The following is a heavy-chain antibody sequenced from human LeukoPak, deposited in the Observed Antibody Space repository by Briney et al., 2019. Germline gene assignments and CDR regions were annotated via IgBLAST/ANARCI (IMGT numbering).Heavy chain of an antibody. CDR3: ARDRIGMNGGSYY. CDR2: ISSSSSYI. J-gene: IGHJ4*02. V-gene: IGHV3-21*01. D-gene: IGHD1-26*01. Sequence: GGSLRLSCAASGFTFSSYSMNWVRQAPGKGLEWVSSISSSSSYIYYADSVKGRFTISRDNAKNSLYLQMNSLRAEDTAVYYCARDRIGMNGGSYYWGQGTLVTVSS. CDR1: GFTFSSYS.